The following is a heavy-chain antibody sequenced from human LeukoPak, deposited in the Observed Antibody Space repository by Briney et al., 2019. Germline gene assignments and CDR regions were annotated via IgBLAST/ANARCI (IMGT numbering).Heavy chain of an antibody. CDR1: GVSISSHY. J-gene: IGHJ6*03. Sequence: SETLSVTCTVSGVSISSHYWSWVRQPPGKGLEWIGNIYDSECTHYKSSLKSRVTISVDTSKNQFSLRLRSVTAADTAVYYCARVLQNYYYLDVWGKGTTVTVSS. CDR3: ARVLQNYYYLDV. D-gene: IGHD3-3*01. CDR2: IYDSECT. V-gene: IGHV4-59*11.